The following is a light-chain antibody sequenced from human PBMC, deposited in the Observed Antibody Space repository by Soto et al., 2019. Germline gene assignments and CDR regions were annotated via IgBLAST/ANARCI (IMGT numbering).Light chain of an antibody. V-gene: IGKV3-15*01. CDR3: QQHNDWPPST. J-gene: IGKJ2*01. CDR1: QSVRDN. CDR2: GAS. Sequence: ETRLTQSPATLSVSPGERATLSCRASQSVRDNLAWYQQKPGQAPRLLLYGASTRAPGIPDRFSGSGVGTEFSLTLSSLQSEDVAVYYCQQHNDWPPSTFGQGTKLEIK.